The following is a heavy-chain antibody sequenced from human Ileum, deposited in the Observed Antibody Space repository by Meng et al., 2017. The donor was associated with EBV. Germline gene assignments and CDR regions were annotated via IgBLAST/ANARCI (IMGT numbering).Heavy chain of an antibody. D-gene: IGHD5-24*01. V-gene: IGHV2-5*02. J-gene: IGHJ4*02. CDR1: GFPLSTSGLG. CDR3: AHSDPLEMATCFDY. CDR2: IYWDDDK. Sequence: ALKESDPTLCEPPPTLTRTFPFSGFPLSTSGLGVGWIRQPPGKALEWLALIYWDDDKRYSPSLKSRLTITKDTSKNQVVLTMTNMDPVDTATYYCAHSDPLEMATCFDYWGQGTLVTVSS.